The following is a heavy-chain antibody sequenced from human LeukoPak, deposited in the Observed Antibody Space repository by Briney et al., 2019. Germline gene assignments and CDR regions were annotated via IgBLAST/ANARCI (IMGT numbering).Heavy chain of an antibody. CDR1: GFTFSSYA. D-gene: IGHD3-9*01. J-gene: IGHJ3*02. CDR3: AKDLKTLDAFDI. CDR2: ISGSGGST. Sequence: GGSLRLSCAASGFTFSSYAMSWVRQAPGKGLEWVSAISGSGGSTYYADSVKGRFTISRDDSKNTPYLQMNSLRAEDTAVYYCAKDLKTLDAFDIWGQGTMVTVSS. V-gene: IGHV3-23*01.